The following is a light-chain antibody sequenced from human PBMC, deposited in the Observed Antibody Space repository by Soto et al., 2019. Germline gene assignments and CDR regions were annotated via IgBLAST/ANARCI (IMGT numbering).Light chain of an antibody. CDR3: QSYDNSLLAYV. CDR2: EVS. J-gene: IGLJ2*01. Sequence: QSVLTQPPSASGSPGQSVTISCTGTSGDIGAYNYVSWYQQHPGKAPKRIIYEVSQRPSGVPDRFSGSKSGNTASLTVSGLQLEDEADYCCQSYDNSLLAYVFGGGTKVTVL. CDR1: SGDIGAYNY. V-gene: IGLV2-8*01.